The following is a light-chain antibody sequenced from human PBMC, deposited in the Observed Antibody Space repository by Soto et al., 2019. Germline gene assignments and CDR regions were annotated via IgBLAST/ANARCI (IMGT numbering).Light chain of an antibody. Sequence: EIVLTQSPGTVSLSPGERATLYCRASQSVSSSYLAWYQQKPGQAPRLLIYSSSNRATGIPDRFSGSGSGTDFTLTISRLEPADFAVYYCQQYGRSPLTFGGGTKVDIK. CDR2: SSS. J-gene: IGKJ4*01. CDR1: QSVSSSY. CDR3: QQYGRSPLT. V-gene: IGKV3-20*01.